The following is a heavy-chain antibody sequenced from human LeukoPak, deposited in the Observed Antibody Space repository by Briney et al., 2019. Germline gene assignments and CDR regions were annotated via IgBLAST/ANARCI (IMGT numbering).Heavy chain of an antibody. CDR1: GDSIININYY. D-gene: IGHD5-24*01. CDR2: ISYSGNT. J-gene: IGHJ4*02. CDR3: ARPAGWLPRYYFEY. V-gene: IGHV4-39*01. Sequence: SETLSLTCTVSGDSIININYYWGWIRQPPGEGVEWFGSISYSGNTYYNPPLKTRITISVDTSKNQFSPKLSSVTAADTAVYYCARPAGWLPRYYFEYWGQGTLVTVSS.